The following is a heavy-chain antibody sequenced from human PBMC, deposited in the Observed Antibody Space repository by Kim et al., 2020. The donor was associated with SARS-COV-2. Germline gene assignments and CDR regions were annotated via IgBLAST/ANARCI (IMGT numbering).Heavy chain of an antibody. CDR2: IYYSGST. CDR3: ARDRGLRYFDY. J-gene: IGHJ4*02. Sequence: SETLSLTCTVSGGSISSGGYYWSWIRQHPGKGLEWIGYIYYSGSTYYNPSLKSRVTISVDTSKNQFSLKLSSVTAADTAVYYCARDRGLRYFDYWGQGTLATVSS. D-gene: IGHD4-17*01. CDR1: GGSISSGGYY. V-gene: IGHV4-31*03.